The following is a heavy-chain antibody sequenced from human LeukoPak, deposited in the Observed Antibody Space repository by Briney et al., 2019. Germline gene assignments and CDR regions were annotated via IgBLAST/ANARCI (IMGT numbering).Heavy chain of an antibody. Sequence: SETLSLTCTVSGGSISSYYWSWIRQPAGKGLEWIGYIYYSGSTNYNPSLKSRVTISVDTSKNQFSLKLSSVTAADTAVYYCARGSSWGFTGTFDYWGQGTLVTVSS. CDR3: ARGSSWGFTGTFDY. D-gene: IGHD7-27*01. J-gene: IGHJ4*02. CDR1: GGSISSYY. V-gene: IGHV4-59*01. CDR2: IYYSGST.